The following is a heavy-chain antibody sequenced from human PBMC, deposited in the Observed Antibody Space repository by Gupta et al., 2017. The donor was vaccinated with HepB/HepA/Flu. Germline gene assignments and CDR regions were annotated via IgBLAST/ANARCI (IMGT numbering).Heavy chain of an antibody. V-gene: IGHV1-69*06. J-gene: IGHJ2*01. CDR3: ARDHIPVAGNLRSYWYFDL. Sequence: QVPLVQSGAEVKKPGAAVKVSGKASGGTFRSYAISWVGQAPGRVLEWIGGFIPIFGTANYAHKVQGSVTITADKSTSTAYRQLSSLRSEYTAVYYCARDHIPVAGNLRSYWYFDLWGRGTLVTVSS. CDR1: GGTFRSYA. CDR2: FIPIFGTA. D-gene: IGHD2-2*01.